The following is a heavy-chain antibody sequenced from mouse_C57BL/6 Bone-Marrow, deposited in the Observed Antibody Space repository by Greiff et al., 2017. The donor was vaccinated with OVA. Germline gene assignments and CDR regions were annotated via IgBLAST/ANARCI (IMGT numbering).Heavy chain of an antibody. CDR2: IRSKSNNYAT. Sequence: EVQLQQSGGGLVQPKGSLKLSCAASGFSFNTYAMNWVRQAPGKGLEWVARIRSKSNNYATYYDDSVKDRFTISRDDAESMLYLQMNNLKTEDTAMYYCVRQLLTGFAYGGQGTLVTVSA. J-gene: IGHJ3*01. V-gene: IGHV10-1*01. CDR1: GFSFNTYA. CDR3: VRQLLTGFAY. D-gene: IGHD1-1*01.